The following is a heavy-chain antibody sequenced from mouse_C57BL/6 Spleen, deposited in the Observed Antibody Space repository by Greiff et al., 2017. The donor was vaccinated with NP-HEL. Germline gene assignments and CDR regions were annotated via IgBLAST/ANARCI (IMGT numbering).Heavy chain of an antibody. J-gene: IGHJ2*01. V-gene: IGHV14-4*01. CDR3: TTGIRRY. D-gene: IGHD2-12*01. CDR1: GFNIKDDY. CDR2: IDPENGDT. Sequence: EVQLQQSGAELVRPGASVKLSCTASGFNIKDDYMHWVKQRPEQGLEWIGWIDPENGDTEYASKFQGKATITAATSSNTAYLQLSSLTSDDTAVYYCTTGIRRYWGQGTTLTVS.